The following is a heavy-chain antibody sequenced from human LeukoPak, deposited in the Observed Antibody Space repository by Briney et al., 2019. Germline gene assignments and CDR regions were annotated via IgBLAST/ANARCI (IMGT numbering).Heavy chain of an antibody. CDR1: GGSISSGGYY. J-gene: IGHJ6*02. Sequence: SQTLSLTCTVSGGSISSGGYYWSWIRQHPGKGLEWIGYIYYSGSTYYSPSLKSRVTISVDTSRNQFSLKLSSVTAADTAVYYCARRSWDQTGMDVWGQGTTVTVSS. CDR2: IYYSGST. D-gene: IGHD1-26*01. CDR3: ARRSWDQTGMDV. V-gene: IGHV4-31*03.